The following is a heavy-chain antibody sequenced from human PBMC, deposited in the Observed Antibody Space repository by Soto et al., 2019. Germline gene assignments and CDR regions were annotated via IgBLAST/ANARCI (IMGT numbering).Heavy chain of an antibody. J-gene: IGHJ3*02. Sequence: EVQLLESGGGLVQPGGSLRLSCTASGVTFSGYAMSWVRQALGKGLEWVSAISGTGGNTYYADSVKGRFTISRDNSESTLFLQMHSLRAADTAVYYCATRHDYGGNLDAFDIWGQGTTVAVSS. D-gene: IGHD3-16*01. CDR3: ATRHDYGGNLDAFDI. CDR1: GVTFSGYA. V-gene: IGHV3-23*01. CDR2: ISGTGGNT.